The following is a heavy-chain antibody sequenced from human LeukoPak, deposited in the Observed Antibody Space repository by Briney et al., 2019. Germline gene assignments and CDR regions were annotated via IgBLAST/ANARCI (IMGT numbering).Heavy chain of an antibody. D-gene: IGHD3-3*01. CDR3: ARHGRSGPGQLNWFDP. CDR2: LYYDGRT. V-gene: IGHV4-39*01. J-gene: IGHJ5*02. Sequence: SETLSLTCTVFGDSVSSSNYYRAWFRQPPGKGLDWIGSLYYDGRTYYSPSLESRVTVSVDTSKNQFALKLTSVTAADTAVYYCARHGRSGPGQLNWFDPWGQGTLVTVSS. CDR1: GDSVSSSNYY.